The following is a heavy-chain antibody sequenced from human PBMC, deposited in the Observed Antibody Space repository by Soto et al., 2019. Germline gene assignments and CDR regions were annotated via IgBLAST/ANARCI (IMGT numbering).Heavy chain of an antibody. D-gene: IGHD3-3*01. CDR1: GFTFSSYG. J-gene: IGHJ4*02. CDR3: AKELRFLEWSPDY. CDR2: ISYDGSNK. V-gene: IGHV3-30*18. Sequence: SLRLSCAASGFTFSSYGMHWVRQAPGKGLEWVAVISYDGSNKYYADSVKGRFTISRDNSKNTLYLQMNSLRAEDTAVYYCAKELRFLEWSPDYWGQGTLVTVST.